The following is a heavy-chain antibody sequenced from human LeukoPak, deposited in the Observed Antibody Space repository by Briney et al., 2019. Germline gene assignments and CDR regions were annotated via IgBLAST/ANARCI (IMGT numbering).Heavy chain of an antibody. V-gene: IGHV1-2*02. CDR1: GYTFTGYY. D-gene: IGHD3-9*01. CDR3: ARDGGYDILTGYSYYFDY. CDR2: INPNSGGT. Sequence: ASVKVSCKASGYTFTGYYMHWVRQAPGRGLEWMGWINPNSGGTNYAQKFQGRVTMTRDTSISTAYMELSRLRSDDTAVYYCARDGGYDILTGYSYYFDYWGQGTLVTVSS. J-gene: IGHJ4*02.